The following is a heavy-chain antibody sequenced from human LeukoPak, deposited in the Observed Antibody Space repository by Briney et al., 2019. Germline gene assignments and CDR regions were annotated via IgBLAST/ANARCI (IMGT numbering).Heavy chain of an antibody. CDR3: AASGGYFDWFWYFDY. CDR2: IVVGSSNT. J-gene: IGHJ4*02. V-gene: IGHV1-58*01. CDR1: GFTFTNSA. D-gene: IGHD3-9*01. Sequence: SVKVSCKTSGFTFTNSAVQWVRQARGQRLEWIGWIVVGSSNTDYTQKFQERVTITRDMSTGTAYMELSSLRSEDTAVYYCAASGGYFDWFWYFDYWGQGTLVTVSS.